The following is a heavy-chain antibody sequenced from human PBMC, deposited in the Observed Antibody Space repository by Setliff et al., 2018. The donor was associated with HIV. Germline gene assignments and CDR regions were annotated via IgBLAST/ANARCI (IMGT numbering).Heavy chain of an antibody. CDR1: GGSISSDNW. CDR3: THVNNFRSVYFAS. J-gene: IGHJ4*02. Sequence: KSSETLSLTCAFSGGSISSDNWWTWVRQPPGKGLEWIGEIYHSEYTNYNASLKSRVSMSVDKSNNHVVLMMSNMDPADTATYYCTHVNNFRSVYFASWGQGTLVTVSS. CDR2: IYHSEYT. V-gene: IGHV4-4*02. D-gene: IGHD1-1*01.